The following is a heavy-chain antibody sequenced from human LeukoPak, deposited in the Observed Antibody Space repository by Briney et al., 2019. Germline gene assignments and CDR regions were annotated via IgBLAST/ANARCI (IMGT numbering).Heavy chain of an antibody. CDR2: IRYDGSNK. J-gene: IGHJ4*02. V-gene: IGHV3-30*02. Sequence: GSLRLSCVASGFTFSSYGMHWVRQAPGKGLEWVAFIRYDGSNKYYADSVKGRFTISRDNSKNTLYLQMNSLRAEDTAVYYCFYDSSGYYYVGVVYWGQGTLVTVSS. CDR3: FYDSSGYYYVGVVY. CDR1: GFTFSSYG. D-gene: IGHD3-22*01.